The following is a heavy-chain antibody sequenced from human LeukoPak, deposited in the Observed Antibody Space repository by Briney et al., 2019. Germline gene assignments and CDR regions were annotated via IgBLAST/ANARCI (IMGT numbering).Heavy chain of an antibody. V-gene: IGHV3-66*01. CDR2: IYSGGST. J-gene: IGHJ6*02. D-gene: IGHD1/OR15-1a*01. Sequence: PGGSLRLSCAASGFIVSSNYMSWVRQAPGKGLEWVSVIYSGGSTYYADSVKGRFTISRDNSKNTLYLQMNSLRAEDTAVYYCARASVSITGTRGGMDVWGQGTTVTVSS. CDR1: GFIVSSNY. CDR3: ARASVSITGTRGGMDV.